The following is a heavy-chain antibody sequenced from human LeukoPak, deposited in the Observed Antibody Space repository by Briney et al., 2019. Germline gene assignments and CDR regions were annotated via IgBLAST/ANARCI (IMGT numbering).Heavy chain of an antibody. Sequence: PGRSLRLSCAASGFTFSRYAMHCVRQAPGKGLEWVGVISYDGSNTYYVDSVKGGFTISRDNSKNTVYLQMNSLRAEDTGVYYCAKVHLTYYYDSSGYGFQDYWGQGTLVTVSS. CDR2: ISYDGSNT. V-gene: IGHV3-30*18. D-gene: IGHD3-22*01. CDR3: AKVHLTYYYDSSGYGFQDY. CDR1: GFTFSRYA. J-gene: IGHJ4*02.